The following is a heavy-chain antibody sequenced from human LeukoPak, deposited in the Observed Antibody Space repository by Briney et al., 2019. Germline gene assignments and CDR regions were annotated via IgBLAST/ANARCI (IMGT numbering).Heavy chain of an antibody. CDR3: GRGIQSFDP. Sequence: GASGKVSCKASGYTFTAYYMHWVRQAPGQGLEWMGRINPKSGDTNYAQKFQDRVTMTRDTSMSTAYMEISRLRYDDTAVYYCGRGIQSFDPWGQGTLVTVSS. CDR2: INPKSGDT. V-gene: IGHV1-2*06. J-gene: IGHJ5*02. CDR1: GYTFTAYY.